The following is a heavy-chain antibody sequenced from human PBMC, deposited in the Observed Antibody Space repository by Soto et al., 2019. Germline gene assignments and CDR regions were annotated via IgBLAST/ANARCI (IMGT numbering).Heavy chain of an antibody. CDR2: FDPEDGET. J-gene: IGHJ4*02. V-gene: IGHV1-24*01. CDR3: ATGLVAGNGFEY. D-gene: IGHD6-19*01. CDR1: GYTLTELS. Sequence: ASVKVSCKVSGYTLTELSMHWVRQAPGKGLEWMGGFDPEDGETIYAQKFQGRVTMTEDTSTDTAYMELSSLRSEDTAVYYCATGLVAGNGFEYCGQGTLVTVSS.